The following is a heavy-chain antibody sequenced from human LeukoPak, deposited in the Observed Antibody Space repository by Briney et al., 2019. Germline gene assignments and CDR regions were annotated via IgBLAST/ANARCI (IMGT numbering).Heavy chain of an antibody. CDR2: ISSSSSTI. V-gene: IGHV3-48*04. Sequence: GGSLRLSCAASGFTFSSYAMSWVRQAPGKGLEWVSYISSSSSTIYYADSVKGRFTISRDNAKNSLYLQMNSLRAEDTAVYYCARDGQQLPYYYYGMDVWGQGTTVTVSS. D-gene: IGHD6-13*01. CDR3: ARDGQQLPYYYYGMDV. CDR1: GFTFSSYA. J-gene: IGHJ6*02.